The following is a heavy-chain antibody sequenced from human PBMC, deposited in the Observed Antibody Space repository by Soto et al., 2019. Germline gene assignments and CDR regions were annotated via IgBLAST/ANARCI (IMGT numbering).Heavy chain of an antibody. J-gene: IGHJ4*02. CDR1: GFTFSSYA. V-gene: IGHV3-30-3*01. D-gene: IGHD3-16*02. CDR2: ISYDGSNK. Sequence: GGSLRLSCAASGFTFSSYAMHWVRQAPGKGLEWVAVISYDGSNKYYADSVKGRFTISRDNSKNTLYLQMKSLRAEDTAVYYPARDTPPHDYVSGSYRRLDYWGQGTLLTVSS. CDR3: ARDTPPHDYVSGSYRRLDY.